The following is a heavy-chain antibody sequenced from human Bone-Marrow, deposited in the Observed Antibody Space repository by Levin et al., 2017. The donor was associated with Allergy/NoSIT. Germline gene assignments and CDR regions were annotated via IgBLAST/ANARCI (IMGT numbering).Heavy chain of an antibody. CDR1: GFTFSIHS. D-gene: IGHD1-7*01. CDR3: ARDFRFNYAGWFDP. Sequence: GEPLKISCVASGFTFSIHSMNWIRQTPGQRLEWLSYISSRSDEIFYADSVQGLFAVSRDNAKKSLYLQMNSLTAEHTGAYYCARDFRFNYAGWFDPWGQGTLVTVSS. J-gene: IGHJ5*02. V-gene: IGHV3-48*01. CDR2: ISSRSDEI.